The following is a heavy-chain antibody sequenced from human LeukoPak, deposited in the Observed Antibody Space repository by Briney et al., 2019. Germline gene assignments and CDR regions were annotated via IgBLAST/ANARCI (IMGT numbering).Heavy chain of an antibody. D-gene: IGHD3-10*02. J-gene: IGHJ6*04. V-gene: IGHV3-74*01. CDR2: INGDGSST. CDR1: GFTFSSYW. Sequence: GGSLRLSCAASGFTFSSYWTHWVRQAPGKGLVWVSRINGDGSSTTYADSVKGRFTISRDNAKNTLYLQMNSLRAEDTAVYYCAELGITMIGGVWGKGTTVTISS. CDR3: AELGITMIGGV.